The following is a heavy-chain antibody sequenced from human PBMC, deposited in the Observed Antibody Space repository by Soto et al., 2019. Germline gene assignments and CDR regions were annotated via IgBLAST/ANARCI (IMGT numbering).Heavy chain of an antibody. CDR3: VRGPHYDFWSGYYMGTRYNWFDP. D-gene: IGHD3-3*01. CDR2: IYTSGST. V-gene: IGHV4-4*07. Sequence: SETLSLTCTVSGGSISSYYWSWIRQPAGKGLEWIGRIYTSGSTNYNPSLKSRVTMSVDTSKNQFSLKLSSVTAAGTAVYYCVRGPHYDFWSGYYMGTRYNWFDPWGQGTLVTVSS. J-gene: IGHJ5*02. CDR1: GGSISSYY.